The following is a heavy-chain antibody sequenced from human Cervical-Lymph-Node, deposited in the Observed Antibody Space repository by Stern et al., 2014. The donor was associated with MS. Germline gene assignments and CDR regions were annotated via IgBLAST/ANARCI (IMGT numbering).Heavy chain of an antibody. Sequence: QVQLGQSGPEVKKPGSSVKVSCKASGGSFKTYAITWVRQAPGQGPAWMGVTIPMFASTNIAQRFQGRVTITADESTNTAYMEMRSLRTEDTAVYYCARDRNGEGVMAYWGQGTLVTVSS. CDR1: GGSFKTYA. V-gene: IGHV1-69*01. D-gene: IGHD3-16*01. CDR3: ARDRNGEGVMAY. CDR2: TIPMFAST. J-gene: IGHJ4*02.